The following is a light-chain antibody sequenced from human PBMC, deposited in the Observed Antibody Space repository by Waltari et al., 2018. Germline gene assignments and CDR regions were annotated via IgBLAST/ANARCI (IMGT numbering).Light chain of an antibody. CDR3: QKYESLPAT. CDR1: KSVSKY. V-gene: IGKV3-20*01. CDR2: HAS. J-gene: IGKJ1*01. Sequence: EIVLTHSPGRLSLSPGERATLSCRANKSVSKYLAWYQQKPGQSPRLLIYHASNRATGIPDRFSGSGFGTDFSLTISRLEPEDFAVYYCQKYESLPATFGQGTKVEIK.